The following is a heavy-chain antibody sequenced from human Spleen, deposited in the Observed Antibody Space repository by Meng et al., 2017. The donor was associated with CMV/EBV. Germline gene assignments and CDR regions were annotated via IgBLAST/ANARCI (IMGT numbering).Heavy chain of an antibody. D-gene: IGHD2-2*02. CDR3: ASGYCSSTSCYTGAY. CDR2: IYSGGST. J-gene: IGHJ4*02. Sequence: ASGFTVSSNYMSWVRQAPGKGLEWVSVIYSGGSTYYADSVKGRFTISRDNSKNTLYLQMNSLRAEDTAVYYCASGYCSSTSCYTGAYWGQGTLVTVSS. V-gene: IGHV3-53*01. CDR1: GFTVSSNY.